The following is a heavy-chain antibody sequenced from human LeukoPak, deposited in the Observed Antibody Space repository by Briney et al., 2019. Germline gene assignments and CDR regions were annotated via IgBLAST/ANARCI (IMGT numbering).Heavy chain of an antibody. Sequence: PGGSLRLSCSASGFTFSSFWLSWVRQAPGKGLEWISNIKEDGREQYYADSVKGRFTVSRDNAKNSLFLQMNSLRAEDTAVYYCATIGRTVTGLWGRGTLVTVSS. CDR1: GFTFSSFW. V-gene: IGHV3-7*01. D-gene: IGHD6-19*01. CDR2: IKEDGREQ. CDR3: ATIGRTVTGL. J-gene: IGHJ4*02.